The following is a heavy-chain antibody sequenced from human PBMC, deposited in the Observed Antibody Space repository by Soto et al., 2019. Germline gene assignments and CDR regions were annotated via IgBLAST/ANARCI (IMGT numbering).Heavy chain of an antibody. D-gene: IGHD2-21*02. J-gene: IGHJ3*02. CDR3: ARRAVEAYCGGDCYSHAFDI. V-gene: IGHV3-7*01. Sequence: GGSLRLSCAASGFTFSSYWMSWVRQAPGKGLEWVANIKQDGSEKYYVDSVKGRFTISRDNAKNSLYLQMNSLRAEDTAVYYCARRAVEAYCGGDCYSHAFDIWGQGTMVTVAS. CDR2: IKQDGSEK. CDR1: GFTFSSYW.